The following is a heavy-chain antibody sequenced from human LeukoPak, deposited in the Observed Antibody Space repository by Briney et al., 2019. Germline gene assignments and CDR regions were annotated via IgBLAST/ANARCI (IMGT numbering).Heavy chain of an antibody. CDR2: ISGGPVST. V-gene: IGHV3-23*01. Sequence: PGGSLRLSCAASGFTFSSYWMSWVRQAPGKGLEWVSGISGGPVSTNYADSVKGRFTISRDNSKNTLYLQMNTLRAEDTAIYYCAKSGRYCSGGSCYQEASLDYWGQGTLVTVSS. CDR3: AKSGRYCSGGSCYQEASLDY. CDR1: GFTFSSYW. J-gene: IGHJ4*02. D-gene: IGHD2-15*01.